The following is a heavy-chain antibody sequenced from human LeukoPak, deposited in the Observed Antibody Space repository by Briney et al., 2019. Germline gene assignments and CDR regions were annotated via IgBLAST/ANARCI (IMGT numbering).Heavy chain of an antibody. J-gene: IGHJ4*02. CDR1: GYTFTSYD. CDR3: ARASTPTYYYDSSGYYYVDY. D-gene: IGHD3-22*01. CDR2: INPNSGGT. Sequence: ASVKVSCKASGYTFTSYDINWVRQAPGQGLEWMGWINPNSGGTNYAQKFQGRVTMTRDTSISTAYMELSRLRSDDTAVYYCARASTPTYYYDSSGYYYVDYWGQGTLVTVSS. V-gene: IGHV1-2*02.